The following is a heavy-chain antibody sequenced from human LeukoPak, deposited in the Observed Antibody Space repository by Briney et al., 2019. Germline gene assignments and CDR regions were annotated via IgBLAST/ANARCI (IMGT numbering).Heavy chain of an antibody. V-gene: IGHV4-38-2*01. CDR2: IYHSGST. D-gene: IGHD2-2*01. Sequence: SSETLSLXCAVSGYSINSGYYWGWIRQPPGKGLEWIGNIYHSGSTYYNPSLKSRVTISVDTSKNQFSLKLSSVTAADTAVYYCARRYCSTTSCYFDYWGQGTLVTVSS. CDR3: ARRYCSTTSCYFDY. CDR1: GYSINSGYY. J-gene: IGHJ4*02.